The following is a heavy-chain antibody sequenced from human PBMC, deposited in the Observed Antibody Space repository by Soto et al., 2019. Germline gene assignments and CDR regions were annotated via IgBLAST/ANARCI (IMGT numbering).Heavy chain of an antibody. CDR3: ARRAQDRDLLAY. D-gene: IGHD2-15*01. Sequence: GESLKISCNASGYIFTNYWIGWVRQMPGKGLEWMGIIYPGDSDIRYSPSFEGQVTISVDKSITTAYLQWSSLKASDTAMYFFARRAQDRDLLAYRSQGTHVTGS. J-gene: IGHJ4*02. CDR1: GYIFTNYW. CDR2: IYPGDSDI. V-gene: IGHV5-51*01.